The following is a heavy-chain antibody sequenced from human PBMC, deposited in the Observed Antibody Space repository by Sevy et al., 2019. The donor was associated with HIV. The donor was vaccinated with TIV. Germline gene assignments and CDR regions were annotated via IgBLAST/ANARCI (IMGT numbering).Heavy chain of an antibody. J-gene: IGHJ3*02. CDR1: GGSISSGGYS. Sequence: SETLSLTCAVSGGSISSGGYSWSWIRQPPGKGLEWIGYIYHSGSTYYNPSLKSRVTISADRSKNQFSLKLSSVTAADTAVYYCARASVRGVMRAFDIWGQGTMVTVSS. CDR3: ARASVRGVMRAFDI. D-gene: IGHD3-10*01. V-gene: IGHV4-30-2*01. CDR2: IYHSGST.